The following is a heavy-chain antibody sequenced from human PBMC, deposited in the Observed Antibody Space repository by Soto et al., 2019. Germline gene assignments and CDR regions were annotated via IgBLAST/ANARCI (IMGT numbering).Heavy chain of an antibody. J-gene: IGHJ4*02. CDR1: GGSISSGGYY. V-gene: IGHV4-31*03. CDR2: IYYSGST. CDR3: ARVRQLPGAGVDY. D-gene: IGHD1-26*01. Sequence: SETLSLTCTVSGGSISSGGYYWSWIRQHPGKGLEWIGYIYYSGSTYYNPSLKSRVTISVDTSKNQFSLKLSSVTAADTAVYYCARVRQLPGAGVDYWGQGTLVTVSS.